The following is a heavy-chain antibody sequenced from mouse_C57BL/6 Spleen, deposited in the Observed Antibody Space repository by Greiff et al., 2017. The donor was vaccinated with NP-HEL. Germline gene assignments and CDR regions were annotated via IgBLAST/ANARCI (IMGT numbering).Heavy chain of an antibody. V-gene: IGHV5-9-1*02. CDR1: GFTFSSYA. CDR3: TRAEYYYGSSYYYAMDY. D-gene: IGHD1-1*01. CDR2: ISSGGDFI. Sequence: EVMLVESGEGLVKPGGSLKLSCAASGFTFSSYAMSWVRQTPEKRLEWVAYISSGGDFIYYADTVKGRFTISRDNARNTLYLQMSSLKSEDTAMYYCTRAEYYYGSSYYYAMDYWGQGTSVTVSS. J-gene: IGHJ4*01.